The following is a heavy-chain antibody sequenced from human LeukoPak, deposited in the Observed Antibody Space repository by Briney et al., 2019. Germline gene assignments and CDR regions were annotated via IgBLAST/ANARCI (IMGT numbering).Heavy chain of an antibody. J-gene: IGHJ4*02. D-gene: IGHD1-1*01. Sequence: KPSETLSLTCAVYGGSFSGYYLSWIRQPPGRGLEWIGEINHSGSTNYNPSLKSRVTISVDTSKNQFSLKLSSVTAADTAVYYCARVESMYYFDYWGQGTLVTVSS. CDR2: INHSGST. CDR1: GGSFSGYY. V-gene: IGHV4-34*01. CDR3: ARVESMYYFDY.